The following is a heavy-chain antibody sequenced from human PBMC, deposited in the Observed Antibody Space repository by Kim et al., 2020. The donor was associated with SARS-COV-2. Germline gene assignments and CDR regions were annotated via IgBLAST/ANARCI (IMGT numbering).Heavy chain of an antibody. D-gene: IGHD1-26*01. J-gene: IGHJ4*02. V-gene: IGHV3-30*18. CDR3: AKDRTWEQDYFDY. Sequence: LSLTCAASGFTFSSYGMHWVRQAPGKGLEWVAVISYDGSNKYYADSVKGRFTISRDNSKNTLYLQMNSLRAEDTAVYYCAKDRTWEQDYFDYWGQGTLVTVSS. CDR1: GFTFSSYG. CDR2: ISYDGSNK.